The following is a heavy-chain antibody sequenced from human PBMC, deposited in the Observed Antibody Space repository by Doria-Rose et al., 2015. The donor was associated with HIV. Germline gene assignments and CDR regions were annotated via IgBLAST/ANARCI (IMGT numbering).Heavy chain of an antibody. Sequence: QVTLKESGPVLVKPTETLTLTCTVSGVSLSGPGMGVSWIRQSPGKALEWLANIFSDDERSYKTSLKSRLTISRGTSKGQVVLTMTDMDPVDTATYYCARIKSSRWYHKYYFDFWGQGTLVIVSA. V-gene: IGHV2-26*01. CDR3: ARIKSSRWYHKYYFDF. D-gene: IGHD6-13*01. CDR2: IFSDDER. CDR1: GVSLSGPGMG. J-gene: IGHJ4*02.